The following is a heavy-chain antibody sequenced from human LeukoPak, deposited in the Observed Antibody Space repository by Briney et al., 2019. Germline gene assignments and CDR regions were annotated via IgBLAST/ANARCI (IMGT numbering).Heavy chain of an antibody. CDR2: SNPRGGST. V-gene: IGHV1-46*01. J-gene: IGHJ4*02. CDR3: ARANCSSISCPPDY. Sequence: ASVKVSCKASGYTFISYYMHWVRQAPGQGLERMGISNPRGGSTSYHQKFQGRVTMTRDTSTSTVYMELSSMRSEDTAVYYCARANCSSISCPPDYWGQGTLVTVSS. CDR1: GYTFISYY. D-gene: IGHD2-2*01.